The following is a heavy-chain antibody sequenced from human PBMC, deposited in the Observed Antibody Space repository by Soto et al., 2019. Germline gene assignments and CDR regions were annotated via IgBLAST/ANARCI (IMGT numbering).Heavy chain of an antibody. D-gene: IGHD6-13*01. Sequence: EVQLVESGGGLVQPGGSLRLSCAASGFTFSSYSMNWVRQAPGKGLEWVSYISSSSSTIYYADSVKGRFTISRDNAKNSLYLQMNSLRDEDTAVYSCARDVWSCSWSLYFQHCGQGTLVTVSS. CDR3: ARDVWSCSWSLYFQH. V-gene: IGHV3-48*02. CDR1: GFTFSSYS. CDR2: ISSSSSTI. J-gene: IGHJ1*01.